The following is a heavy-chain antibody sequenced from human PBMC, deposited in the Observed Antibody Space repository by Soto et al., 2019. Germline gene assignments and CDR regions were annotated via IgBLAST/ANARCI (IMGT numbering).Heavy chain of an antibody. CDR2: ISGSGGDT. V-gene: IGHV3-23*01. D-gene: IGHD3-22*01. CDR1: GFTFSTYA. CDR3: AKARSSVTPAPCSY. J-gene: IGHJ1*01. Sequence: GGSLRLSCAASGFTFSTYAMSRVRKAPGKGLEWVSVISGSGGDTYYADSVKGRFTIARDNSKNTLSLQMNSLRAEDTAVYYRAKARSSVTPAPCSYWGKRTRVAVSS.